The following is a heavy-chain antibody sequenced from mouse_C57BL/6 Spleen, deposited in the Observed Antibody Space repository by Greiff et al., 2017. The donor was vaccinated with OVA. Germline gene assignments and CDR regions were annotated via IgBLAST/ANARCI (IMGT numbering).Heavy chain of an antibody. V-gene: IGHV1-50*01. CDR3: ARRYGSSDWYFDV. CDR1: GYTFTSYW. J-gene: IGHJ1*03. CDR2: IDPSDSYT. Sequence: QVQLQQPGAELVKPGASVKLSCKASGYTFTSYWMQWVKQRPGQGLEWIGEIDPSDSYTNYNQKFKGKATLTVDTSSSTAYMQLSSLKSEDSAVFYCARRYGSSDWYFDVWGTGTTVTVSS. D-gene: IGHD1-1*01.